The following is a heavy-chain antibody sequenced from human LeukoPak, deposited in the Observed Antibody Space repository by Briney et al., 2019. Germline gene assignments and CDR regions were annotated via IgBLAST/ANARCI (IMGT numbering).Heavy chain of an antibody. V-gene: IGHV3-30-3*01. CDR1: GFTFSSYA. D-gene: IGHD4-17*01. CDR3: ATSYDYGDYPDY. Sequence: PGGSLRLSCAASGFTFSSYAMHWVRQAPGKGLEWVAVISYDGSNKYYADSVKGRFTISRDNSKNTLYLQMNSLRAEDTAVYYCATSYDYGDYPDYWGQGTLVTVSS. J-gene: IGHJ4*02. CDR2: ISYDGSNK.